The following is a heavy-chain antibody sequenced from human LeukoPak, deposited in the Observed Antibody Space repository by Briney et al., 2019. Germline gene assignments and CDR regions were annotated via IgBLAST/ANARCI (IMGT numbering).Heavy chain of an antibody. Sequence: GGSLRLSCAAAGFTFSSYAMSWVRQAPGKGLEWVSAISGSGGSTFYADSVKGRFTISRDNSKNTLYLQMDSLRAEDTAVYYCAIAPGVYYYYGMDVWGQGTTVTVSS. V-gene: IGHV3-23*01. CDR3: AIAPGVYYYYGMDV. CDR2: ISGSGGST. CDR1: GFTFSSYA. J-gene: IGHJ6*02.